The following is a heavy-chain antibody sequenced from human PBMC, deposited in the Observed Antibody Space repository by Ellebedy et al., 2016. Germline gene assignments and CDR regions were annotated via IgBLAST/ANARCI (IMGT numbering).Heavy chain of an antibody. CDR2: ISSSSSYT. CDR1: GFTFSDYY. CDR3: GPVAVPFDY. D-gene: IGHD6-19*01. Sequence: GESLKISCAASGFTFSDYYMSWIRQAPGKGLEWVSYISSSSSYTNYADSVKGRFTISRDNAKNSLYLQMNSLRAEDTAVYYCGPVAVPFDYWGQGTLVTVSS. V-gene: IGHV3-11*03. J-gene: IGHJ4*02.